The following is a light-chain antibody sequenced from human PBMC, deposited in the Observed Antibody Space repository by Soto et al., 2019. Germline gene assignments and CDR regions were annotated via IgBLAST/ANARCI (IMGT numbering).Light chain of an antibody. CDR3: QAWDSSTGV. J-gene: IGLJ1*01. CDR2: QDS. V-gene: IGLV3-1*01. CDR1: KLGHKY. Sequence: SYELTQPPSVSVSPGQTASIAWSGDKLGHKYACWYQQKPGQSPVLVIYQDSKRPSGIPERFSGSNSGNTATLTISGTQAMDEADYYCQAWDSSTGVFGTGTKVTVL.